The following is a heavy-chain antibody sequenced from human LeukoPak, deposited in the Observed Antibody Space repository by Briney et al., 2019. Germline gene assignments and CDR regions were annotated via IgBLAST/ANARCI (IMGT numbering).Heavy chain of an antibody. D-gene: IGHD6-13*01. Sequence: PGGSLRLSCAASGFTFSSYWMSWVRQAPGKGLEWVANIKQDGSEKYYVDSVKGRFTISRDNAKNSLYLQMNGLRAEDTAVYYCARGTIAAAGYYYFDYWGQGTQVTVP. CDR1: GFTFSSYW. J-gene: IGHJ4*02. V-gene: IGHV3-7*04. CDR2: IKQDGSEK. CDR3: ARGTIAAAGYYYFDY.